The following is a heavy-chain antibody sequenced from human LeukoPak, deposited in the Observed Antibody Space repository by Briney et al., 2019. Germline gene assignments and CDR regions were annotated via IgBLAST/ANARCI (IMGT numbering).Heavy chain of an antibody. J-gene: IGHJ6*03. Sequence: GGSLRLSCATSGFTFNNYNMNWVRQAPGRALEWVSSITSSGTYIFYADSVKGRFTTSRDNAKNSLYLQMNSLGPEDTAVYYCARDPYSGNYGNYYYYYMDVWGKGTTVTISS. CDR2: ITSSGTYI. V-gene: IGHV3-21*01. CDR3: ARDPYSGNYGNYYYYYMDV. CDR1: GFTFNNYN. D-gene: IGHD1-26*01.